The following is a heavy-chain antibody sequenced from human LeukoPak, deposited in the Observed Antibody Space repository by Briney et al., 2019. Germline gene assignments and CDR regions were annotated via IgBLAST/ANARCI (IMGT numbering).Heavy chain of an antibody. D-gene: IGHD5-12*01. Sequence: SETLSLTCTVSNGSVGSNFWTYMRQPAGQGLEWIGRIHTSGTTNYNPSLKSRVTMSVDTSKNQFSLELSSVTAADTAVYYCAREESTRSLRAFDCWGQGTLVTVSS. V-gene: IGHV4-4*07. CDR1: NGSVGSNF. CDR3: AREESTRSLRAFDC. CDR2: IHTSGTT. J-gene: IGHJ4*02.